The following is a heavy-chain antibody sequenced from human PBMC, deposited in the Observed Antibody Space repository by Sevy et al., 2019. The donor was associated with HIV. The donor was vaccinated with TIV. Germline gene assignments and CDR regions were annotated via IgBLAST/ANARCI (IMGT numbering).Heavy chain of an antibody. D-gene: IGHD3-10*01. CDR2: ISSSSSTI. CDR1: GFTFSSYS. Sequence: GESLKISCAASGFTFSSYSMNWVRQAPGKGLEWVSYISSSSSTIYYADSVKGRFTISRDNAKNSLYLQMNSLRDEDTAVYYCAREGVLLWFGELLSSYFDYWGQGTLVTVSS. CDR3: AREGVLLWFGELLSSYFDY. V-gene: IGHV3-48*02. J-gene: IGHJ4*02.